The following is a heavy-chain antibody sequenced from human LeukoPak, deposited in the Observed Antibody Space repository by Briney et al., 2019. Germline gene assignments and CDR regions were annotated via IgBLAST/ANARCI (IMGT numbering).Heavy chain of an antibody. CDR3: AVGDYYYDTRFDY. CDR1: GFPFTSYA. J-gene: IGHJ4*02. D-gene: IGHD3-22*01. V-gene: IGHV1-3*03. CDR2: VNADNSNT. Sequence: ASVTVSCTASGFPFTSYAIHWVRQAPGQRLEWMGWVNADNSNTKYSQEFQGRVTITRDTSASTAYMDLNSLRSEDMAVYYCAVGDYYYDTRFDYWGQGTLVTVSS.